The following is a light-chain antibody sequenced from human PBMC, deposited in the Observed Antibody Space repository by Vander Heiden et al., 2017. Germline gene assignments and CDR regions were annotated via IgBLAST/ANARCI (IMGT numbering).Light chain of an antibody. CDR3: QQRSNWPPET. CDR2: DAA. Sequence: IVLTQSPATLSLSPGARATLSCRASQSVSRYLAWYQQKPGQAPRLLIYDAANRATGIPARFSGSGSGTDFTLTISSLEPEDFAVYYCQQRSNWPPETFGQGTKVEIK. CDR1: QSVSRY. J-gene: IGKJ1*01. V-gene: IGKV3-11*01.